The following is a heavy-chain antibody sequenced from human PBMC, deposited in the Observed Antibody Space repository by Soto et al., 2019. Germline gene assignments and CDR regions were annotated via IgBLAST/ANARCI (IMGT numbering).Heavy chain of an antibody. J-gene: IGHJ3*02. CDR2: IYPGDSDT. Sequence: GESKKISRKGSGYNIISYWMGWERKKTGKGLEWMGIIYPGDSDTRYSPSFQGQVTISADKSISTAYLQWSSLKASDTAMYYCARLEEWLVRSDAFDIWGQGTMVTVS. V-gene: IGHV5-51*01. D-gene: IGHD6-19*01. CDR1: GYNIISYW. CDR3: ARLEEWLVRSDAFDI.